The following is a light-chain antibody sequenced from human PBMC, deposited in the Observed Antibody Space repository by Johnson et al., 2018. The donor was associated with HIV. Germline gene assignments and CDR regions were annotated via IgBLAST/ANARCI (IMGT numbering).Light chain of an antibody. Sequence: QSVLTQPPSVSAAPGQKVTISCSGSTSNIGNKFVSWYQQLPGTAPKLLIYKNDKRPSGIPDRFSGSKSGTSATLGIAGLQTGDEADYYCGTWDTSLTTGGVFGTGTKVTVL. CDR2: KND. V-gene: IGLV1-51*02. CDR3: GTWDTSLTTGGV. CDR1: TSNIGNKF. J-gene: IGLJ1*01.